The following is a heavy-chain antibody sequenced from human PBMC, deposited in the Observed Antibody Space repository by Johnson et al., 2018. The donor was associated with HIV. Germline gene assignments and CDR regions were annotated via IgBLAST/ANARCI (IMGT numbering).Heavy chain of an antibody. CDR1: GLTFSDYY. Sequence: QVQLVESGGGLVKPGGSLRLSCAAPGLTFSDYYMTWIRQAPGKGLEWVSYISSSGSTMYYADSVKGRFTISRDNAKNSLYLQMNSLRAEDTAVYYCARSKDCSGGSCPDGFDIWGPGTMVTVSS. V-gene: IGHV3-11*04. J-gene: IGHJ3*02. CDR2: ISSSGSTM. CDR3: ARSKDCSGGSCPDGFDI. D-gene: IGHD2-15*01.